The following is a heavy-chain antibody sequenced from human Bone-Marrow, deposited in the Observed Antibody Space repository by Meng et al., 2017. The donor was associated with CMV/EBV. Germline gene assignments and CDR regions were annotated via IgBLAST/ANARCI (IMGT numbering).Heavy chain of an antibody. CDR3: ASRYCSSTSCFP. CDR1: GYTFTGYY. CDR2: INPNSGGT. Sequence: ASVKVSCKASGYTFTGYYMHWVRQAPGQGLEWMGWINPNSGGTNYAQKFQGRVTMTRDTSISTAYMELSRLRSDDMAVYYCASRYCSSTSCFPWGQGTLVTVSS. D-gene: IGHD2-2*01. J-gene: IGHJ5*02. V-gene: IGHV1-2*02.